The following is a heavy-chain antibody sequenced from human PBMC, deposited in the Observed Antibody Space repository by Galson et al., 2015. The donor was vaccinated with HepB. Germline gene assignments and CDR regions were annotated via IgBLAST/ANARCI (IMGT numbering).Heavy chain of an antibody. CDR3: ARDGYLGLLYYFDY. Sequence: SVKVSCKASGYTFTSYDVTWVRQAPGPGLEWMGWMNPKSTNTGYARKFQGRVTMTGDTSMDTAYMELSSLTSEDTAVYYCARDGYLGLLYYFDYWSQGTLVTVSS. D-gene: IGHD2/OR15-2a*01. CDR2: MNPKSTNT. V-gene: IGHV1-8*01. J-gene: IGHJ4*02. CDR1: GYTFTSYD.